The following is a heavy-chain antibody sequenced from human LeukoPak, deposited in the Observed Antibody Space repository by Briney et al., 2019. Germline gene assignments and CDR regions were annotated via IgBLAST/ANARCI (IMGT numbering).Heavy chain of an antibody. Sequence: SETLSLTCTVSGGSISSYYWSWIRQPPGKGLERIGYIYYSGSTNYNPSLTSRVTISVDTSKNQFSLKLSSVTAADTDMYYCARHGRARTPDYSSSWYGGNYFDYWGQGTLVTVSS. D-gene: IGHD6-13*01. CDR3: ARHGRARTPDYSSSWYGGNYFDY. J-gene: IGHJ4*02. CDR1: GGSISSYY. CDR2: IYYSGST. V-gene: IGHV4-59*08.